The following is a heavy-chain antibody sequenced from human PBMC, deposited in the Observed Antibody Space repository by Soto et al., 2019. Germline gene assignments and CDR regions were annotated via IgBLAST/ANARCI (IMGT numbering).Heavy chain of an antibody. CDR2: TNPNSGNT. CDR1: GYTFTSYD. D-gene: IGHD3-3*01. CDR3: ARGAGPGSYYDFWSGYYYYYYYYMDV. J-gene: IGHJ6*03. V-gene: IGHV1-8*01. Sequence: ASVKVSCKASGYTFTSYDINWVRQATGQGLEWMGWTNPNSGNTGYAQKFQGRVTMTRNTSISTAYMELSSLRSEDTAVYYCARGAGPGSYYDFWSGYYYYYYYYMDVRGKGTTVTVSS.